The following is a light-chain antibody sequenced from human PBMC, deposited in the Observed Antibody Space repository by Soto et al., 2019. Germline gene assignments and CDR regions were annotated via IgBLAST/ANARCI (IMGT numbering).Light chain of an antibody. V-gene: IGLV1-51*02. CDR1: GSNIGSRY. Sequence: QSALTQPPSVSAAPGQKVTISCSGSGSNIGSRYVSWYQQFPGTAPKLLIYENNKRPSGVPDRFSGSKSGTSATLDITGLQTGDEADYYCGTWDNSLNAGVFGGGTKVTVL. CDR2: ENN. J-gene: IGLJ2*01. CDR3: GTWDNSLNAGV.